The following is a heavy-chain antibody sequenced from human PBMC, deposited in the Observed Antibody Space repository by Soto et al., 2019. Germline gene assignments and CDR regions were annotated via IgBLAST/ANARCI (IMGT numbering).Heavy chain of an antibody. CDR2: IIPILGIA. V-gene: IGHV1-69*02. CDR1: GGTFSSYT. D-gene: IGHD6-13*01. Sequence: QVQLVQSGAEVKKPGSSVKVSCKASGGTFSSYTISWVRQAPGQGLEWMERIIPILGIANYAQKFQGRVTITADKSTSTAYMELSSLRSEDTAVYYCARARTPIAAAGTFDYWGQGTLVTVSS. CDR3: ARARTPIAAAGTFDY. J-gene: IGHJ4*02.